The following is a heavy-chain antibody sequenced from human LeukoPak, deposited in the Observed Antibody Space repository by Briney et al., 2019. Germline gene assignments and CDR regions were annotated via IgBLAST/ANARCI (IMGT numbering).Heavy chain of an antibody. Sequence: ASVKVSCKASGYTFTSYYMHWVRQAPGQGLEWMGIINPSGGSTSYAQKFQGRVTMNRETSTSTVYMRLSSLRSEDTAVYYCARDLYSYDSSGYYYGWFDPWGQGTLVTVSS. D-gene: IGHD3-22*01. CDR3: ARDLYSYDSSGYYYGWFDP. J-gene: IGHJ5*02. CDR1: GYTFTSYY. V-gene: IGHV1-46*03. CDR2: INPSGGST.